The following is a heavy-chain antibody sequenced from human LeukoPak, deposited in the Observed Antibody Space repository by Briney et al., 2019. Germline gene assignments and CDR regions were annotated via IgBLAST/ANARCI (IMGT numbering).Heavy chain of an antibody. CDR3: ARQVKVIPAATLDY. D-gene: IGHD2-2*01. V-gene: IGHV4-39*01. Sequence: SETLSLTCTVSGXSISSNNDYWVWIRQPPGKGLESIPSIYDGESAYYNPSLNSRVTISVDTSENQLSLKVRSVTAADTAVYYCARQVKVIPAATLDYWGQGTLVTVST. CDR2: IYDGESA. J-gene: IGHJ4*02. CDR1: GXSISSNNDY.